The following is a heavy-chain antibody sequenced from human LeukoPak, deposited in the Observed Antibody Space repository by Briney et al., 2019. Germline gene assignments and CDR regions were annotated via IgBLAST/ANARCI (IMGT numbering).Heavy chain of an antibody. CDR2: INSDGSST. Sequence: PGGSLRLSCAASGFTFDSYWMYWVRQAPGKGLEWVSRINSDGSSTSYADSVKGRFTISRDNAKNTLYMQMNSLRAEDTAVYYCTRALSDNVWGTYRRGYWGQGTLVTVSS. J-gene: IGHJ4*02. V-gene: IGHV3-74*01. CDR1: GFTFDSYW. CDR3: TRALSDNVWGTYRRGY. D-gene: IGHD3-16*02.